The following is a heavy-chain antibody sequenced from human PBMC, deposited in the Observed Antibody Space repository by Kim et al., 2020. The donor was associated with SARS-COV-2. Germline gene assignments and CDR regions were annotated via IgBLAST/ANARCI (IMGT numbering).Heavy chain of an antibody. V-gene: IGHV1-24*01. CDR2: EI. CDR3: VGIISADFFDY. D-gene: IGHD2-21*01. Sequence: EITYTQKFQGSVTLTEDTSTDTTYMQLNSLNSEDTAFYFCVGIISADFFDYWGQGTLVTVSS. J-gene: IGHJ4*02.